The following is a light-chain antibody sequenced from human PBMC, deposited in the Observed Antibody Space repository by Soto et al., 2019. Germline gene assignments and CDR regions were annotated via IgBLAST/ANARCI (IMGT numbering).Light chain of an antibody. J-gene: IGKJ2*01. CDR3: QQYGSSPPYT. Sequence: EIVLTQSPGTLSLSPGERATLSCRASQSVSSSYLAWYQQKPGQDPRLLIYGASSRATGIPDRFSGSGSGTDFTRTISRLEPEDFAVYYCQQYGSSPPYTFGQGTKLEIK. CDR2: GAS. CDR1: QSVSSSY. V-gene: IGKV3-20*01.